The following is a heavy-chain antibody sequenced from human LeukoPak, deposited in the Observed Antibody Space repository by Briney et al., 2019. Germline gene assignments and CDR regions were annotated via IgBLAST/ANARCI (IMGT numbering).Heavy chain of an antibody. CDR2: IIPIFGTS. Sequence: ASVTVSCKASGGTFSSYAISWVRQAPGQGLEWMGGIIPIFGTSNYAQKFQGRVTITTDESTSTAYMELSSLRSEDTAVYYCARVSGTAATLYYFDYWGQGTLVTVSS. CDR3: ARVSGTAATLYYFDY. V-gene: IGHV1-69*05. D-gene: IGHD1-7*01. CDR1: GGTFSSYA. J-gene: IGHJ4*02.